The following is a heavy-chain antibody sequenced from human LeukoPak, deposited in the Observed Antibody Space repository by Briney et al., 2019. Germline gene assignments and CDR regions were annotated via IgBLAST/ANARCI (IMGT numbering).Heavy chain of an antibody. V-gene: IGHV1-18*04. Sequence: ASVTVSFKTSGYTFTDYYMHWVRQAPGQGLEWMGWISAYNGNTNYAQKLQGRVTMTTDTSTSTAYMELRSLRSDDTAVYYCARDSASYYFDYWGQGTLVTVSS. CDR2: ISAYNGNT. CDR3: ARDSASYYFDY. J-gene: IGHJ4*02. D-gene: IGHD6-19*01. CDR1: GYTFTDYY.